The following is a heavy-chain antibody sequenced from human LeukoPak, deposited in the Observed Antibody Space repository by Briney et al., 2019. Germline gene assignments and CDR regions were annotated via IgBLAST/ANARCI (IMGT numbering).Heavy chain of an antibody. D-gene: IGHD3-22*01. CDR1: GYTFTGYG. CDR2: ISTYNGAT. Sequence: ASVKVSCKASGYTFTGYGISWVRQAPGQGLDWMGWISTYNGATNYAQKLQGRVTMTTDTSTSTAYMELRSLRSDDTAVYYCARGDHYDTHYHGDYWGQGTLVTVSS. V-gene: IGHV1-18*01. CDR3: ARGDHYDTHYHGDY. J-gene: IGHJ4*02.